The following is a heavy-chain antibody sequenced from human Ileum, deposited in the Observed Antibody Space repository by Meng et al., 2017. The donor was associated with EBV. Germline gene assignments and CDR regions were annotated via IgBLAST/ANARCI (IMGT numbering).Heavy chain of an antibody. Sequence: QVLLVRCGTDVNNPGSSVKLSCETSGYSFVAYAIHWVRQAPGQGLEWMGWINNLNGHTEYSQKFQGSVTITSDTSASTVYMELHSLRSQDTAVYYCARRASQGVDPWGQGTLVTVSS. V-gene: IGHV1-3*04. CDR1: GYSFVAYA. J-gene: IGHJ5*02. CDR2: INNLNGHT. CDR3: ARRASQGVDP.